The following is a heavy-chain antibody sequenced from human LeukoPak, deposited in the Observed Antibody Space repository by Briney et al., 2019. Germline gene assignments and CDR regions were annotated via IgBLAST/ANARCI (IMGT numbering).Heavy chain of an antibody. CDR2: ISGSGGST. CDR3: ANLCSGGSCYGDY. D-gene: IGHD2-15*01. V-gene: IGHV3-23*01. Sequence: GGSLRLSCAASGFTFSSYAMSWVRQAPGKGLEWVSAISGSGGSTYYADSVKGRFTISRDNSKNTLYLQMNSLRAEDTAVYYCANLCSGGSCYGDYRGQRALLTASS. CDR1: GFTFSSYA. J-gene: IGHJ4*02.